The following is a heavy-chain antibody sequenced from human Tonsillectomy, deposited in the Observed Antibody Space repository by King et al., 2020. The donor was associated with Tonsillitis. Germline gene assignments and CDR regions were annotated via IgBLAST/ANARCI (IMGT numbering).Heavy chain of an antibody. CDR1: GGSISSYY. Sequence: QLQESGPGLVKPSETLSLTCTVSGGSISSYYWSWIRQPAGKGLEWIGRIYTSGSTNYNPSLNSRVTMSVHTYKNQFSLKRSSVPAAATAVYYCARVVVVAAVMGGPYYYYGMDVWGQGTTVTVSS. J-gene: IGHJ6*02. CDR2: IYTSGST. CDR3: ARVVVVAAVMGGPYYYYGMDV. D-gene: IGHD2-15*01. V-gene: IGHV4-4*07.